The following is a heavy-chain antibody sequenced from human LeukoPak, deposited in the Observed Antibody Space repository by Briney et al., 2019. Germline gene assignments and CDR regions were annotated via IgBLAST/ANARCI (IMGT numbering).Heavy chain of an antibody. Sequence: GGSLRLSCAASGFAFSGYVMTWVRQAPGKGLDWISGITGDGIHAYYADSVKGRFTISRDNSKNTLYLQMNNLRAEDTALYFCAKDGLYFGGSNHMDHLGNWGQGTLVAVSS. CDR2: ITGDGIHA. V-gene: IGHV3-23*01. J-gene: IGHJ4*02. D-gene: IGHD2-21*01. CDR3: AKDGLYFGGSNHMDHLGN. CDR1: GFAFSGYV.